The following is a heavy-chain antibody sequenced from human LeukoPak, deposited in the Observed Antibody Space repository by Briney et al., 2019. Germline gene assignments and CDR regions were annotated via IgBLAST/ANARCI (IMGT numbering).Heavy chain of an antibody. D-gene: IGHD3-10*01. CDR3: ARDVGYYGSGSYYHLDV. J-gene: IGHJ6*04. Sequence: GASVKVSCKASGYTFTGYYMHWVRQAPGQGLEWMGWINPNSSGTNYAQKFQGRVTMTRDTSISTAYMELSRLRSDDTAVYYCARDVGYYGSGSYYHLDVWGKGTTVTVSS. CDR1: GYTFTGYY. V-gene: IGHV1-2*02. CDR2: INPNSSGT.